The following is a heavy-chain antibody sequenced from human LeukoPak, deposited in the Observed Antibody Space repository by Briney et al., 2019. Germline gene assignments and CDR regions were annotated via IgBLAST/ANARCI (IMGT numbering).Heavy chain of an antibody. Sequence: GGSLRLSCAVSGFTFSSYSMNWVRQAPGKGLEWVSSISSSSSYIYYADSVKGRFTISRDNAKNSLYLQMNSLRAEDTAVYYCARGYYGDPSQVYYFDYWGQGTLVTVSS. CDR3: ARGYYGDPSQVYYFDY. V-gene: IGHV3-21*01. CDR2: ISSSSSYI. J-gene: IGHJ4*02. D-gene: IGHD4-17*01. CDR1: GFTFSSYS.